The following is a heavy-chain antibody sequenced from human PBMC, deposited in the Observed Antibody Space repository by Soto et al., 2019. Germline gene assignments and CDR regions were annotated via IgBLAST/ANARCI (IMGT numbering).Heavy chain of an antibody. D-gene: IGHD6-13*01. CDR3: ARDGIASAGRMRYYYYGIDV. J-gene: IGHJ6*01. CDR1: GYTFTSYY. Sequence: ASVKVSCKASGYTFTSYYMHWVRQAPGQGLEWMGISNPSGGSTSYAQKFQGRVTMTRDTSTSTVYMELSSLRSEDTAVHYCARDGIASAGRMRYYYYGIDVWGQGTTVTVSS. V-gene: IGHV1-46*01. CDR2: SNPSGGST.